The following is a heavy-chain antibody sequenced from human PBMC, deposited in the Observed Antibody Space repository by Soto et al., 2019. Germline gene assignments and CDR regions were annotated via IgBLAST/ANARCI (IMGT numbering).Heavy chain of an antibody. CDR3: TITFDYYGIDV. D-gene: IGHD1-20*01. Sequence: SETLSLTCAVSGYSMTSGYYWGWVRQPPGKGLEWLGSIYHGGSLYYNPSLKSRVTISLHTSKNHFSLDLTSVTAADTAVYYCTITFDYYGIDVWGQGTTVTVSS. V-gene: IGHV4-38-2*01. J-gene: IGHJ6*02. CDR2: IYHGGSL. CDR1: GYSMTSGYY.